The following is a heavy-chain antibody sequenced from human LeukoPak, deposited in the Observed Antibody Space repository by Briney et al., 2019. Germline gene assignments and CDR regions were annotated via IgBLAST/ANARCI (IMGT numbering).Heavy chain of an antibody. CDR3: ARERGIRDAFDF. CDR1: GYTFTSYT. V-gene: IGHV1-3*03. J-gene: IGHJ3*01. CDR2: ISVGRGDS. Sequence: ASVTVSFKASGYTFTSYTIHWVRQAPGQSLEWMGWISVGRGDSKCSQEFQGRVTLTRDTSATTAYLEVSSLRPEDMAVYYCARERGIRDAFDFWGQGTMVTVSS. D-gene: IGHD1-14*01.